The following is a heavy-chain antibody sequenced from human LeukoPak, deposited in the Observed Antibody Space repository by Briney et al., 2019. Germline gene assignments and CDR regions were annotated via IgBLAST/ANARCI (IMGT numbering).Heavy chain of an antibody. CDR1: GGSFSGYY. CDR3: AKSNGYGLVDI. Sequence: SETLSLTCAVYGGSFSGYYWGWIRQPPGKGLEWIGNIFYSGSTYYSPSFKSRVTISLDTSRNQFSLKVNSVTAADTAVYYCAKSNGYGLVDIWGQGTMVTVSS. V-gene: IGHV4-34*12. J-gene: IGHJ3*02. CDR2: IFYSGST. D-gene: IGHD3-10*01.